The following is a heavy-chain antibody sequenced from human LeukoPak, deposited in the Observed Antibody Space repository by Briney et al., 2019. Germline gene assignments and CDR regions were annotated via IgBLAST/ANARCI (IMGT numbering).Heavy chain of an antibody. CDR2: INQGGSVK. J-gene: IGHJ4*02. V-gene: IGHV3-7*01. Sequence: GGSLRLSCAASGFTFSSYAMSWVRQAPGKGLEGVANINQGGSVKYYVDSVKGRFTISRDDAKNSLYVQMNSLRDEDTAVYYCARVGYSGWNLEYWGQGTLVTVSS. CDR1: GFTFSSYA. CDR3: ARVGYSGWNLEY. D-gene: IGHD5-12*01.